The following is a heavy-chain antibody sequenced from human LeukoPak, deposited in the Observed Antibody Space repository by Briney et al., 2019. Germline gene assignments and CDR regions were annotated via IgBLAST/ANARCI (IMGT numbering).Heavy chain of an antibody. D-gene: IGHD6-13*01. CDR1: GGSISSYY. Sequence: SETLSLTCPVSGGSISSYYWSWLRQPPGKGLEWIGYIYYSGSTNYNPSLKSRVTISVDTSKNQFSLKLSSVTAADTAVYYCARGSWYWDYWGQGTLVTVSS. J-gene: IGHJ4*02. V-gene: IGHV4-59*01. CDR3: ARGSWYWDY. CDR2: IYYSGST.